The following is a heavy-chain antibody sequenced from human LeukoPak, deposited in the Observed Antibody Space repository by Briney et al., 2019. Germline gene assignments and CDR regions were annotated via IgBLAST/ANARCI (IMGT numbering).Heavy chain of an antibody. Sequence: PSQTLSLTCTVSGGSISSAGYFWSWIRQHPGKGLEWIGYIHYSGSTYYNPSLNSRVTISVDTSKNQLSLKLNSVTAADTAVYYCARQSQGYCSSTSCHSWFDPWGQGTLVTVSS. V-gene: IGHV4-31*03. CDR1: GGSISSAGYF. CDR3: ARQSQGYCSSTSCHSWFDP. D-gene: IGHD2-2*01. CDR2: IHYSGST. J-gene: IGHJ5*02.